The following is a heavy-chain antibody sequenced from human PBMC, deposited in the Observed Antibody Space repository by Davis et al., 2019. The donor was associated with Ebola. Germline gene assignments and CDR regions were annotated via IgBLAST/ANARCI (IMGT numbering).Heavy chain of an antibody. CDR2: ISGSGGST. CDR1: GFTFSSYA. Sequence: GESLKISCVASGFTFSSYAMSWVRQAPGKGLEWVSAISGSGGSTYYADSVKGRFTISRDNSKNTLYLQMNSLRAEDTAVYYCAKDPSHYDSSGYWTPEGYWGQGTLDTVSS. D-gene: IGHD3-22*01. CDR3: AKDPSHYDSSGYWTPEGY. J-gene: IGHJ4*02. V-gene: IGHV3-23*01.